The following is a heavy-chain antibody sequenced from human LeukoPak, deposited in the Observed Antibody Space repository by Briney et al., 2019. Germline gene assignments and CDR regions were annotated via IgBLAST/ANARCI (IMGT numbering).Heavy chain of an antibody. CDR3: AREDDFWSGYYGS. V-gene: IGHV3-74*01. CDR2: INSDGSST. D-gene: IGHD3-3*01. Sequence: GGSLRLSCAASGFTFSSYWMHWVRQAPGKGLVWVSRINSDGSSTSYADSVKGRFTISRDNAKDTLYLQMNSLRAEDTAVYYCAREDDFWSGYYGSWGQGTLVTVSS. CDR1: GFTFSSYW. J-gene: IGHJ4*02.